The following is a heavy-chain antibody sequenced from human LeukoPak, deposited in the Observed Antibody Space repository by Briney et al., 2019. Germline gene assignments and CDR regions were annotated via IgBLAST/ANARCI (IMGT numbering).Heavy chain of an antibody. CDR1: GGSISSRGYY. J-gene: IGHJ4*02. CDR2: IYYSGST. V-gene: IGHV4-61*08. CDR3: ARLNGLWESYYVDY. Sequence: SETLSLTCTVSGGSISSRGYYWSWIRQHPGKGLEWIGHIYYSGSTNYNPSLKSRVTISVDTSKNQFSLKLSSVTAADTAVYYCARLNGLWESYYVDYWGQGTLVTVSS. D-gene: IGHD1-26*01.